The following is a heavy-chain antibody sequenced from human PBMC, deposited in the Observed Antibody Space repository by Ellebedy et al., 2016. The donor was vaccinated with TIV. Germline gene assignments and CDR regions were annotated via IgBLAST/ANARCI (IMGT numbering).Heavy chain of an antibody. CDR1: GGSISSSGHY. J-gene: IGHJ4*02. D-gene: IGHD3-9*01. CDR3: ASNRIYDILTGYQFDY. CDR2: IPYSGRT. Sequence: MPSEPLSLTCTVSGGSISSSGHYWAWVRQPPGKGLEWIGSIPYSGRTYYNPSLKSRVVMSVDTSKNQFSLKLSSVTAADTAVYYCASNRIYDILTGYQFDYWGQGTLVTVSS. V-gene: IGHV4-39*01.